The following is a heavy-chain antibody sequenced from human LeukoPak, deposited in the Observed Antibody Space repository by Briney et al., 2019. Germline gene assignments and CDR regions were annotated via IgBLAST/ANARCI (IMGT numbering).Heavy chain of an antibody. CDR3: ASAGIEEYGDYEGRPGREIFYFDY. D-gene: IGHD4-17*01. V-gene: IGHV3-7*01. CDR2: IKQDGSEK. J-gene: IGHJ4*02. CDR1: GFTFSSYW. Sequence: PGGSLRLSCAASGFTFSSYWMTWVRQAPGKGLEWVANIKQDGSEKYYVDSVKGRFTISRDNAKNSLYLQMNSLRAEDTAVYYCASAGIEEYGDYEGRPGREIFYFDYWGQGTLVTVSS.